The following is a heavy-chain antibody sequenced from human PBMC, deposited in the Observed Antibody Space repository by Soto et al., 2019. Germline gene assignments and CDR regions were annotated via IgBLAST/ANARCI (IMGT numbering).Heavy chain of an antibody. CDR1: GFSPSTSGMV. V-gene: IGHV2-5*01. CDR3: AHRRTVTLIDY. CDR2: IYWHDDK. D-gene: IGHD4-17*01. J-gene: IGHJ4*02. Sequence: SGPTLVNPTQTLTLTCTVSGFSPSTSGMVVGWIRQPPGKAPEWLAFIYWHDDKRYNPSLRNRLAITKDTSRDQVVLTMTNMDPVDTATYYCAHRRTVTLIDYWGQGTLVTVSS.